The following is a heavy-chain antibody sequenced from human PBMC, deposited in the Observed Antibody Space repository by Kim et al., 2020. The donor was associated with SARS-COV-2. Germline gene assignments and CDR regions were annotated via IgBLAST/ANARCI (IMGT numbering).Heavy chain of an antibody. J-gene: IGHJ6*02. CDR2: ISYDGSNK. V-gene: IGHV3-30*18. CDR3: AKKDRYGDSYYYYGMDV. Sequence: GGSLRLSCAASGFTFSSYGMHWVRQAPGKGLEWVAVISYDGSNKYYADSVKGRFTISIDNSKNTLYLQMNSLRAEDTAVYYCAKKDRYGDSYYYYGMDVWGQGTTVTVSS. CDR1: GFTFSSYG. D-gene: IGHD4-17*01.